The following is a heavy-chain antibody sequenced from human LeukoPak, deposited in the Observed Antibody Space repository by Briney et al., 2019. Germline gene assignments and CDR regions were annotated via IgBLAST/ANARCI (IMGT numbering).Heavy chain of an antibody. CDR2: IVVGCGDT. V-gene: IGHV1-58*02. J-gene: IGHJ3*02. D-gene: IGHD1-1*01. CDR1: VFTSTPST. CDR3: AADQPRYPDAFDI. Sequence: GASVKVSCKASVFTSTPSTMQWVGQARGQRRAWIGWIVVGCGDTNYAEKLQERVTITRDKSTSTVYMELSSLRSDDTAVYYCAADQPRYPDAFDIWGQGTMVTVSS.